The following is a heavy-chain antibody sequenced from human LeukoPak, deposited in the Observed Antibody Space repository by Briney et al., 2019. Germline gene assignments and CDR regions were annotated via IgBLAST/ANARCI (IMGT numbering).Heavy chain of an antibody. D-gene: IGHD3-22*01. CDR2: ISGSGGST. J-gene: IGHJ4*02. V-gene: IGHV3-23*01. CDR3: AKDWYYYDSSGYFGGVYFDY. Sequence: LPGGSPRLSCAASGFTFSSYAMSWVRQAPGKGLEWVSAISGSGGSTYYADSVKGRFTISRDNSKNTLYLQMNSLRAEDTAVYYCAKDWYYYDSSGYFGGVYFDYWGQGTLVTVSS. CDR1: GFTFSSYA.